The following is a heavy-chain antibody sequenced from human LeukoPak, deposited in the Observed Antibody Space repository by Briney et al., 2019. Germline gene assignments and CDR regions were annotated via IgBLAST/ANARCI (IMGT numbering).Heavy chain of an antibody. Sequence: PSQTLSLTCAVYGGSFSDYYWSWIRQPPGKGLEWIGKINHSGSTNYNPSLKSRVTISVDTSKNQFSLKLSSVTAADTAVYYCARHGSKVLCFGGNWFDPWGQGTLVTVSS. CDR2: INHSGST. CDR3: ARHGSKVLCFGGNWFDP. J-gene: IGHJ5*02. CDR1: GGSFSDYY. V-gene: IGHV4-34*01. D-gene: IGHD3-10*01.